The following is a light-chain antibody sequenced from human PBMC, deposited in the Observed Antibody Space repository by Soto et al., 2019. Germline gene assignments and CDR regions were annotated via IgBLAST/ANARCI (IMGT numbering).Light chain of an antibody. Sequence: IQLTHSPSSLSASVGDRVTITCQASQDISNSISWYQQRPGKAPKLVIHDASTLETGVPSRLSGSGSGTEFTFTITTLQSEDIATYYCHQYYSLQPTFGGGAKVDIX. CDR1: QDISNS. CDR3: HQYYSLQPT. J-gene: IGKJ4*01. V-gene: IGKV1-33*01. CDR2: DAS.